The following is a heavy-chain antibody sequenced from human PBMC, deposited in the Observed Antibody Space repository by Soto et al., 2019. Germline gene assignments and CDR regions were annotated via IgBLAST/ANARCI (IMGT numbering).Heavy chain of an antibody. V-gene: IGHV4-34*01. D-gene: IGHD3-10*01. J-gene: IGHJ4*02. CDR2: INHSGST. CDR3: ARGRGTYYYGSGSSLIDY. CDR1: GGSFSGYY. Sequence: SETLSLTCAVYGGSFSGYYWSWIRQPPGKGLEWIGEINHSGSTNYNPSLKSRVTISVDTSKNQFSLKLSSVTAADTAVYYCARGRGTYYYGSGSSLIDYWGQGTLVTVSS.